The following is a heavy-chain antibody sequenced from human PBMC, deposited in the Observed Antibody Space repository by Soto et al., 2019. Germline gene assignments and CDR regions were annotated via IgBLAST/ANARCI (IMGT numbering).Heavy chain of an antibody. D-gene: IGHD6-13*01. V-gene: IGHV3-9*01. CDR3: AKILIGYSSSWSAFDI. J-gene: IGHJ3*02. CDR1: GFTFDDYA. CDR2: ISWNSGSI. Sequence: HPGGSLRLSCAASGFTFDDYAMHWVRQAPGKGLEWVSGISWNSGSIGYADSVKGRFTISRDNAKNSLYLQMNSLRAEDTALYYCAKILIGYSSSWSAFDIWGQGTMVTVSS.